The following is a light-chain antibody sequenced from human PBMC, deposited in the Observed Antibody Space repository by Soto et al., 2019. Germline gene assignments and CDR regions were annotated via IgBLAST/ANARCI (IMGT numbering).Light chain of an antibody. J-gene: IGKJ3*01. Sequence: DIQMIQSPSSPSASVGDRVTITCRASQSISSYLNWYKQKPGKAPKLLIYAASSLQSGVPSRFSGSGSGTDFTLTIISLQPEDFATCYCQQSYSTPLTFGPGTKVDIK. V-gene: IGKV1-39*01. CDR1: QSISSY. CDR3: QQSYSTPLT. CDR2: AAS.